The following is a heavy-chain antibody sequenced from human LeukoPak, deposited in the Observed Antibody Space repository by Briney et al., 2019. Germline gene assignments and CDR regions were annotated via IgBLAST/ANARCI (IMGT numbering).Heavy chain of an antibody. D-gene: IGHD5-18*01. J-gene: IGHJ3*02. V-gene: IGHV3-48*02. CDR1: GFTFDDYG. CDR2: ISSSSNIM. Sequence: GGSLRLSCAASGFTFDDYGMSWVRQAPGKGLEWVAYISSSSNIMYHADSVKGRFTISRDNAKNSLSLQMNSLRDEDTAVYYCARDFRNSHRLDIWGQGTLVTVSS. CDR3: ARDFRNSHRLDI.